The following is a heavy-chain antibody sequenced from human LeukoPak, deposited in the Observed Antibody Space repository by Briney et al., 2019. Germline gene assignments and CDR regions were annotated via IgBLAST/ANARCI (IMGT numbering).Heavy chain of an antibody. V-gene: IGHV3-7*01. CDR1: GFTFSSYW. D-gene: IGHD6-13*01. CDR2: IKSDGGET. CDR3: ARTAAAGNGMDV. Sequence: PGGSLRLSCAASGFTFSSYWMSWVRQGPGKGLERVANIKSDGGETYYMDSVKGRFTISRDNAKNSLYLQMNSLRAEDTAVYYCARTAAAGNGMDVWGQGTTVTVSS. J-gene: IGHJ6*02.